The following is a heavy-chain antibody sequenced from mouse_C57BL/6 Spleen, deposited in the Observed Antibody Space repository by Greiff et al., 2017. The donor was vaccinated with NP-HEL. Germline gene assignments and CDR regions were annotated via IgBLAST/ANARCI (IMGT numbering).Heavy chain of an antibody. CDR2: IYPGDGDT. V-gene: IGHV1-82*01. CDR3: AILRGFAY. J-gene: IGHJ3*01. CDR1: GYAFSSSW. D-gene: IGHD1-1*01. Sequence: QVQLQQSGPELVKPGASVKISCKASGYAFSSSWMNWVKQRPGKGLEWIGRIYPGDGDTNYNGKLKGKATLTADKSSSTSYMQLSSLTSEDSAVYFCAILRGFAYWGQGTLVTVSA.